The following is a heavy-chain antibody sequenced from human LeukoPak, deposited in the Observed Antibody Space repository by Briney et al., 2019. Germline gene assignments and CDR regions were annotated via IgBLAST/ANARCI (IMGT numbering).Heavy chain of an antibody. V-gene: IGHV3-23*01. J-gene: IGHJ6*03. D-gene: IGHD2-2*02. CDR2: ISGSGGST. CDR1: GFTFSSYA. Sequence: PGGSLRLSCAASGFTFSSYAMSWVRQAPGKGLELVSAISGSGGSTYYADSVKGRFTISRDNSKNTLYLQMNSLRAEDTAVYYCTRLAIAPDYYYYMDVWGKGTTVTVSS. CDR3: TRLAIAPDYYYYMDV.